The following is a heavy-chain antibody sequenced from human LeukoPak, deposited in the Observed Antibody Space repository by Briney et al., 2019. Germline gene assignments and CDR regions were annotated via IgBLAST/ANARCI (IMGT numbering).Heavy chain of an antibody. CDR3: ARGERYFDWLLSLRAFDI. V-gene: IGHV3-30*04. Sequence: GRFLRLSCAASGFTFSSYAMHWVRQAPGKGLEWVAVISYDGSNKYYADSVKGRFTISRDNSKNTLYLQMNSLRAEDTAVYYCARGERYFDWLLSLRAFDIWGQGTMVTVSS. J-gene: IGHJ3*02. CDR2: ISYDGSNK. D-gene: IGHD3-9*01. CDR1: GFTFSSYA.